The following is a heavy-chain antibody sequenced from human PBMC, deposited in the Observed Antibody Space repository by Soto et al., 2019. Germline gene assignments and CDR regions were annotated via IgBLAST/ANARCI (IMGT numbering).Heavy chain of an antibody. CDR2: IKDDGSEK. CDR1: GFTFSGYW. D-gene: IGHD2-15*01. J-gene: IGHJ4*02. V-gene: IGHV3-7*01. Sequence: EVQLVESGGGLVQPGGSLRLSCAASGFTFSGYWMTWARQAPGKGLEWVAQIKDDGSEKFYVDSVKGRFTISRDNADNLLYLQMNSLSAEDTAVYFCAIDGYCSGGRCYRRNDYWGQGTLVIVSS. CDR3: AIDGYCSGGRCYRRNDY.